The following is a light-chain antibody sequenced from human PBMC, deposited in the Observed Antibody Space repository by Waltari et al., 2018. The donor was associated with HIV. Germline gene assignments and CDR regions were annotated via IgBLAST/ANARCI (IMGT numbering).Light chain of an antibody. V-gene: IGLV2-23*02. J-gene: IGLJ2*01. Sequence: QSALTQPASVSGSPGQSVTISCAGSNSDVGSYDLVSWYQHHPGKAPKRLIYEVTKRPSGVSNRFSGSNSGNTASLTISGLQAEDEADYYCCSYAGSHTFVVFGGGTKLTVL. CDR2: EVT. CDR3: CSYAGSHTFVV. CDR1: NSDVGSYDL.